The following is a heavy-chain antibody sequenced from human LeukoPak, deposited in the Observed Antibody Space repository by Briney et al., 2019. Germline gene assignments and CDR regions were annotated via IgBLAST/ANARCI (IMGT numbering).Heavy chain of an antibody. Sequence: SVKVSCKASGGTFSSYAISWVRQAPGQGLEWMGGIIPIFGTANYAQKFQGRVTITADESTSTAYMELSSLRSEDTVVYYCARAQTYYDYVWGSYRYTYFDYWGQGTLVTVSS. CDR1: GGTFSSYA. V-gene: IGHV1-69*01. D-gene: IGHD3-16*02. CDR3: ARAQTYYDYVWGSYRYTYFDY. CDR2: IIPIFGTA. J-gene: IGHJ4*02.